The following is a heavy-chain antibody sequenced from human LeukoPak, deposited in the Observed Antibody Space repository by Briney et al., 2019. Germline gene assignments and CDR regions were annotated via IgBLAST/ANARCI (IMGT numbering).Heavy chain of an antibody. Sequence: GGSLRLSCAASGXTFDDYAMHWVRQAPGKGLEWVSGISWNSGSIGYADSVKGRFTISRDNAKNSLYLQMNSLRAEDTALYYCAKARQFYYFDYWGQGTLVTVSS. D-gene: IGHD5-24*01. J-gene: IGHJ4*02. CDR1: GXTFDDYA. CDR3: AKARQFYYFDY. CDR2: ISWNSGSI. V-gene: IGHV3-9*01.